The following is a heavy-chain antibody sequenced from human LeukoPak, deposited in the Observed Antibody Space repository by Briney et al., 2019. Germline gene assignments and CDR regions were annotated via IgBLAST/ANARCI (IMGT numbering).Heavy chain of an antibody. V-gene: IGHV3-48*01. CDR3: ARDRAYTQDY. CDR2: ISSSSSTI. D-gene: IGHD4-11*01. J-gene: IGHJ4*02. Sequence: GGSLRLSCAASGFTFSSYSMNWVRQAPGKGLEWVSYISSSSSTIYYADSVKGRFTISRDNAKNSLYLQMNSLRAEDTAVYYCARDRAYTQDYWGQGTLVTVSS. CDR1: GFTFSSYS.